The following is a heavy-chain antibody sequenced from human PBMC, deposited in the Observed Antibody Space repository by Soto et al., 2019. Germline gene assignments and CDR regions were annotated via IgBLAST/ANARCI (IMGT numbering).Heavy chain of an antibody. CDR1: GGTFSSYT. Sequence: GASVKVSCKASGGTFSSYTISWVRQAPGQGLEWMGRIIPILGIANYAQKFQGRVTITADKSTSTAYMELSSLRSEDTAVYYCASTHGSSTSCYDYWGQGTLVTVSS. J-gene: IGHJ4*02. CDR3: ASTHGSSTSCYDY. CDR2: IIPILGIA. V-gene: IGHV1-69*02. D-gene: IGHD2-2*01.